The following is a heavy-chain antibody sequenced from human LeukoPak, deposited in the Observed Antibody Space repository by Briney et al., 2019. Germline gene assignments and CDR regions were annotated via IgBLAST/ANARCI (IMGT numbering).Heavy chain of an antibody. D-gene: IGHD6-6*01. Sequence: GGSLRLSCAASGFTFSSYSMNWVRQAPGKGLEWVSSISSSSSYIYYADSVKGRFTISRDNAKNSLYLQMNSLRAEDTAVCYCAPSIAAPYSWFDPWGQGTLVTVSS. CDR2: ISSSSSYI. V-gene: IGHV3-21*01. J-gene: IGHJ5*02. CDR3: APSIAAPYSWFDP. CDR1: GFTFSSYS.